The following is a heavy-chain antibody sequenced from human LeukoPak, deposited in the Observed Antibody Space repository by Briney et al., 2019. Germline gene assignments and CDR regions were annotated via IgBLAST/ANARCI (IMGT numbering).Heavy chain of an antibody. D-gene: IGHD3/OR15-3a*01. CDR1: GLTFSGYL. J-gene: IGHJ4*02. V-gene: IGHV3-74*01. CDR2: IKSDGSIT. Sequence: GGSLRLSCEASGLTFSGYLMHWVRQAPGKGLVWVSRIKSDGSITSYADSVKGRFTISRDNAKNTLYLQMNSLRAEDTAVYYCATRDWLDYWGQGTLVTVSS. CDR3: ATRDWLDY.